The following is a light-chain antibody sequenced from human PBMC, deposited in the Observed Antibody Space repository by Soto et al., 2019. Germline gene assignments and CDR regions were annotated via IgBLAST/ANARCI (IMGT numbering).Light chain of an antibody. CDR2: GAS. Sequence: DIQMTQSPSSLSASIGDRVTITCRASQNINNYLNWYQQKPGKAPKLLIYGASSLPSGVPSRFSGSGSDTDFTLTINSLQPEDSATYWCLQSSSTLPLTFGQGTRLDIK. J-gene: IGKJ5*01. V-gene: IGKV1-39*01. CDR3: LQSSSTLPLT. CDR1: QNINNY.